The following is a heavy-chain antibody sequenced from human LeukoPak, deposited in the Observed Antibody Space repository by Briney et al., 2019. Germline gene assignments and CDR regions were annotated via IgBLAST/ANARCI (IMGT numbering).Heavy chain of an antibody. D-gene: IGHD2-2*01. CDR2: IYYSGST. CDR3: ARGVRLGYCSSTSCYGEYFQH. Sequence: SETLSLTCAVYGGSFSGYYWSWIRQPPGKGLEWIGYIYYSGSTNYNPSLKSRVTISVDTSKNQFSLKLSSVTAPDTAVYYCARGVRLGYCSSTSCYGEYFQHWGQGTLVTVSS. CDR1: GGSFSGYY. J-gene: IGHJ1*01. V-gene: IGHV4-59*01.